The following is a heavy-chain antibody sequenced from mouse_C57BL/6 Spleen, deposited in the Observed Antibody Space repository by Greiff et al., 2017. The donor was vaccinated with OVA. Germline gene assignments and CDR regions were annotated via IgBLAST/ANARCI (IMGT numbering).Heavy chain of an antibody. Sequence: VQLQQSGAELVRPGASVTLSCKASGYTFTDYEMHWVKQTPVHGLEWIGAIDPETGGTAYNQKFKGKAILTVDKSSSTAYMQLSSLTSEDSAVYYCAPTGTDYGGQGTTLTVSS. J-gene: IGHJ2*01. D-gene: IGHD4-1*02. CDR3: APTGTDY. CDR2: IDPETGGT. V-gene: IGHV1-15*01. CDR1: GYTFTDYE.